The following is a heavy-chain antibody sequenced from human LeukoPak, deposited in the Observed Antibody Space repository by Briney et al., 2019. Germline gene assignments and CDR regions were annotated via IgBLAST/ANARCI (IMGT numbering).Heavy chain of an antibody. D-gene: IGHD2-15*01. CDR3: ARQPCSGGTCYFDY. Sequence: PGVSLTLPYEPSGFSFSNYAMLWVGPAPGTLLTWVAVIAHDGSNQYYADSVKGRFTISRDNSKNTFYLQINSLRPEDTAVYYCARQPCSGGTCYFDYWGQGTLVTVSS. V-gene: IGHV3-30-3*01. J-gene: IGHJ4*02. CDR2: IAHDGSNQ. CDR1: GFSFSNYA.